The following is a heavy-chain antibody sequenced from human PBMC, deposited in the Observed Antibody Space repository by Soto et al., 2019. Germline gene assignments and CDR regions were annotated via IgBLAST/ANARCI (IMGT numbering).Heavy chain of an antibody. D-gene: IGHD3-3*01. CDR2: ISAYNGNT. J-gene: IGHJ5*02. V-gene: IGHV1-18*04. CDR3: ARVGYDFWSGYLGWFDP. CDR1: GYTFTSYG. Sequence: GASVKVSCKASGYTFTSYGISWVRQAPGQGLEWMGWISAYNGNTNYAQKLQGRVTMTTDTSTSTAYMELRSLRSDDTAVYYCARVGYDFWSGYLGWFDPWGQGTLVIVSS.